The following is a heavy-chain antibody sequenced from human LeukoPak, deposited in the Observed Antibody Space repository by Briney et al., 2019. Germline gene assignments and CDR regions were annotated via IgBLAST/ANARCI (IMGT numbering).Heavy chain of an antibody. Sequence: SETLSLTCAVYGGSFSGYYWSWIRQPPGKGLEWIGYIYYSGSTYYNPSLKSRVTISVDTSKNQSSLKLSSVTAADTAVYYCARVGESNWFDPWGQGTLVTVSS. V-gene: IGHV4-30-4*01. D-gene: IGHD2-21*01. J-gene: IGHJ5*02. CDR3: ARVGESNWFDP. CDR1: GGSFSGYY. CDR2: IYYSGST.